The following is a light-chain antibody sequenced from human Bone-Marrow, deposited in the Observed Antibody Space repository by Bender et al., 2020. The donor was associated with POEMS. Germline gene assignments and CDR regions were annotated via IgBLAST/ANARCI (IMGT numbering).Light chain of an antibody. V-gene: IGLV2-14*02. CDR1: SSGIGSYNL. CDR3: CSYTTSRTLV. J-gene: IGLJ2*01. CDR2: EVS. Sequence: QSALTQPRSVSGSPGQSVTISCTGTSSGIGSYNLVSWYQQHPGQVPKLIISEVSNRPSGVPSRFSASKSGNTASLTISGLQAEDEAEYYCCSYTTSRTLVFGGGTKLTVL.